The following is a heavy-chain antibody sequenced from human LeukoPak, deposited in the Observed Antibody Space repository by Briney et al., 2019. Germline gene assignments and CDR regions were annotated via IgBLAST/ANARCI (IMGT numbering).Heavy chain of an antibody. V-gene: IGHV4-59*08. J-gene: IGHJ4*02. Sequence: SETLSLTCSVSGDSINNYFWSWIRQPPGKGLEWLGYIYYSGSTNYSPSFESRVTISVATSKNQFSLRLKSVTAADTAVYYCARIYYYGSLYYFDYWGQGTLVTVSS. CDR2: IYYSGST. CDR3: ARIYYYGSLYYFDY. D-gene: IGHD3-10*01. CDR1: GDSINNYF.